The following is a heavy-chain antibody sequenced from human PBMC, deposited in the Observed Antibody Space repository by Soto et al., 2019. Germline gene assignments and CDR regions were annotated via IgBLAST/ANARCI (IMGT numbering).Heavy chain of an antibody. CDR1: GGTFSSYT. CDR3: ASEYNWGLPCHWCYGMDV. CDR2: IIPILGIA. J-gene: IGHJ6*02. D-gene: IGHD1-20*01. Sequence: QVQLVQSGAEVKKPGSSVKVSCKASGGTFSSYTISWVRQAPGQGLEWMGRIIPILGIANYAQKFQGRVTITADKSTSTAYMELSSLRSEDTAVYYCASEYNWGLPCHWCYGMDVWGQGTTVTVSS. V-gene: IGHV1-69*02.